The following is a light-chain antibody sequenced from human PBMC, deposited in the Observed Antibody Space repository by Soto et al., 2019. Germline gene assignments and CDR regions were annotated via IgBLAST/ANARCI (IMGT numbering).Light chain of an antibody. V-gene: IGKV1-39*01. CDR1: QSISSY. CDR3: QQSYSTPYT. Sequence: DIQMTQCPSSLSASVGDRVTITCRASQSISSYLNWYQQKPGKAPKLLIYAASSLQSGVPSRFSGSASGTDFTLTISSLQPEDFATYYCQQSYSTPYTSGQGTKVDI. CDR2: AAS. J-gene: IGKJ2*01.